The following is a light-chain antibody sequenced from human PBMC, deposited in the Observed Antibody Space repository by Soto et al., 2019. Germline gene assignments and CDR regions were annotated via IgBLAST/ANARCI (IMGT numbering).Light chain of an antibody. J-gene: IGKJ4*01. CDR2: AAS. CDR1: QGIRND. Sequence: AIQMTQSPSSLSASVGDRVTITCRASQGIRNDLGWYQQKPGKAPKLLIYAASSLQSGVPSMFSGSGSGTDFTRTISSLQPEDFATHYCLQDYNYRFGGGTKVEIK. CDR3: LQDYNYR. V-gene: IGKV1-6*01.